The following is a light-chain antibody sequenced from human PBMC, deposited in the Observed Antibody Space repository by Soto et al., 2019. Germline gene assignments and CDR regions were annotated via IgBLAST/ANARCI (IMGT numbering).Light chain of an antibody. CDR1: SSNIGSNT. J-gene: IGLJ1*01. Sequence: VLTQPPSASGTPGQRVTISCSGXSSNIGSNTVNWYQQLPGTAPKLLIYSNNQRPSGVPDRFSGSKSGTSASLAISGLQSEDEADYYCAAWDDSLTGSVVGTGTKDPVL. CDR2: SNN. V-gene: IGLV1-44*01. CDR3: AAWDDSLTGSV.